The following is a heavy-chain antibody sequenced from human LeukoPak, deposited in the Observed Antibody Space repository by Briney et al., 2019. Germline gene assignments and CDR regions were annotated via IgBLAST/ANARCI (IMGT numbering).Heavy chain of an antibody. CDR3: ARETTLAGIFDY. Sequence: SETLSLTCAVYGGSFSGYYWSWIRQPPGKGLEWIGYIYYGGSTNYNPSLKSRVTISVDTSKNQFSLKLSSVTAADTAVYYCARETTLAGIFDYWGQGTLVTVSS. V-gene: IGHV4-59*01. CDR2: IYYGGST. D-gene: IGHD2/OR15-2a*01. CDR1: GGSFSGYY. J-gene: IGHJ4*02.